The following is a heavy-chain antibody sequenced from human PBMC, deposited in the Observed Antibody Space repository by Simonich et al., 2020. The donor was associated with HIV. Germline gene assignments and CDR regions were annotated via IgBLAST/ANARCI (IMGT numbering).Heavy chain of an antibody. CDR3: ARPRLLLRSGYFQH. D-gene: IGHD2-15*01. Sequence: QVQLQQWGAGLLKPSETLSLTCAVYGGSFSGYYWSWIRQPPGQGLEWIGEINQSGSTNYNPSLKCRVTIAVDTSKNQFSLKLSSVTAADTAGYYCARPRLLLRSGYFQHWGQGTLVTVSS. J-gene: IGHJ1*01. CDR1: GGSFSGYY. CDR2: INQSGST. V-gene: IGHV4-34*01.